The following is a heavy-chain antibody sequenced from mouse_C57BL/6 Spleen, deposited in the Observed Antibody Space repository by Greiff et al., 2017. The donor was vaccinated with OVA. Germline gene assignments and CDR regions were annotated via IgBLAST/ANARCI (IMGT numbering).Heavy chain of an antibody. V-gene: IGHV1-81*01. D-gene: IGHD1-1*01. CDR2: IYPRSGNT. CDR3: ARSLITTVVEAY. Sequence: VQGVESGAELARPGASVKLSCKASGYTFTSYGISWVKQRTGQGLEWIGEIYPRSGNTYYNEKFKGKATLTADKSSSTAYMELRSLTSEDSAVYFCARSLITTVVEAYWGQGTLVTVSA. CDR1: GYTFTSYG. J-gene: IGHJ3*01.